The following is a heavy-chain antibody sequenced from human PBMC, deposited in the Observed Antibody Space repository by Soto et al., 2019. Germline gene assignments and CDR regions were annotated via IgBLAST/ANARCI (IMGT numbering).Heavy chain of an antibody. CDR3: ARGAGPPWFDP. Sequence: QVQLQESGPGLVKPLETLSLTCTLSGVSFNHNYWSWIRQPAGKGLEWIGRVSTSGGTDYNPSLKSRVTMTIVTSKNQFSMSLNPVTAEATAVYYWARGAGPPWFDPWGQGTLVTVSP. CDR1: GVSFNHNY. J-gene: IGHJ5*02. V-gene: IGHV4-4*07. CDR2: VSTSGGT.